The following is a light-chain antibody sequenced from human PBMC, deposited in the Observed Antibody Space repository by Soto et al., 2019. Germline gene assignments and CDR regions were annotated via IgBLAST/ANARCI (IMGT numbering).Light chain of an antibody. CDR3: QHYDTLPPFT. CDR2: GAS. Sequence: DIQMTQSPSSLSASVGARVSITCQASQDIRTSLSWFQQKPGRAPKLLIYGASNLETGVPSRFRGSGSGTDFTFTISSLQPDDIATYYCQHYDTLPPFTFGPGTKVDIK. J-gene: IGKJ3*01. CDR1: QDIRTS. V-gene: IGKV1-33*01.